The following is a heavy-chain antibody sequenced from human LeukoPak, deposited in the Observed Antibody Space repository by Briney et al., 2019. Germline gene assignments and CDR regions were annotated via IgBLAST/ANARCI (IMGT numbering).Heavy chain of an antibody. CDR1: GFTFSSYW. CDR2: TNTEGTST. Sequence: GGSLRLSCAASGFTFSSYWMHWVRQAPGKGLVWVSRTNTEGTSTWYADSVKGRFTVSRDNSKNTVYLQMNSLRAEDTAVYYCARDSYNNVDYWGQGTLVTVSS. CDR3: ARDSYNNVDY. D-gene: IGHD5-24*01. V-gene: IGHV3-74*01. J-gene: IGHJ4*02.